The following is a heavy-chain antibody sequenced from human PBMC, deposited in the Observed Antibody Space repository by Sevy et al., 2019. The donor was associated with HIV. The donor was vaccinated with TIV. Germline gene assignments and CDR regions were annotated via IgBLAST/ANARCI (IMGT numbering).Heavy chain of an antibody. CDR2: IKQDAGQK. V-gene: IGHV3-7*01. J-gene: IGHJ4*02. CDR3: ARDDGNYYFHY. CDR1: GFTLSNYW. Sequence: GGSLRLSCAASGFTLSNYWMGWVRQAPGKGLEWVANIKQDAGQKYYVDSMKGRFTISRDNAKNSLYLQMNSLRAEDTAVYFCARDDGNYYFHYWGQGTLVTVSS. D-gene: IGHD1-7*01.